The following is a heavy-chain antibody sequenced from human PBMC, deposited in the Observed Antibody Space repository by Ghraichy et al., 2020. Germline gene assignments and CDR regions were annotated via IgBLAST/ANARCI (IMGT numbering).Heavy chain of an antibody. CDR3: TTGGHYFDS. CDR1: GFNFNNAW. Sequence: LTCAASGFNFNNAWMSWVRQVPGKGPEWVGRIESRSDGGTTEYSDPVKGRFTISRDDSENILYLQMNSLKTEDTAVYYCTTGGHYFDSWGQGTMVTVSS. J-gene: IGHJ3*01. V-gene: IGHV3-15*04. CDR2: IESRSDGGTT. D-gene: IGHD1-26*01.